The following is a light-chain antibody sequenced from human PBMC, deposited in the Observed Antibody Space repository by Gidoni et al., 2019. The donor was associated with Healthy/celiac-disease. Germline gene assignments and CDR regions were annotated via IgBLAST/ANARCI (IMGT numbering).Light chain of an antibody. V-gene: IGKV1-39*01. J-gene: IGKJ2*01. CDR3: QQSYSTPYT. CDR1: QSLSSY. Sequence: DIQMTQSPSSLSASVGDRVTITCRASQSLSSYLNWYQQKPGKAPKLLIYAASSWQSGVPARFSGSGSGTDFTLTISRLQPEDFATYYCQQSYSTPYTFGQGTKLEIK. CDR2: AAS.